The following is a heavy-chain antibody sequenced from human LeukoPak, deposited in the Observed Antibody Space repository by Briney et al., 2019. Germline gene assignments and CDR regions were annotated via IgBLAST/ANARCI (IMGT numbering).Heavy chain of an antibody. Sequence: GASVKVSCKASGYTFTSYGISWVRQAPGQGLEWMGWISAYNGNTNYAQKLQGRVTMTTDTSTSTAYMELRSLRSEDTAVYYCASPPGDYGDYGLPFDYWGQGTLVTVSS. D-gene: IGHD4-17*01. V-gene: IGHV1-18*01. CDR2: ISAYNGNT. J-gene: IGHJ4*02. CDR1: GYTFTSYG. CDR3: ASPPGDYGDYGLPFDY.